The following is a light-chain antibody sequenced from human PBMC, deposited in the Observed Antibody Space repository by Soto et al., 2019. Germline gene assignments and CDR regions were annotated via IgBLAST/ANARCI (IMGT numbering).Light chain of an antibody. CDR1: SSDVGGYNY. CDR3: SSYAGSNNQV. V-gene: IGLV2-8*01. J-gene: IGLJ1*01. CDR2: EVS. Sequence: QSALTQPPSAYGSPEQSVTISCNGTSSDVGGYNYVSWYQQHPGRAPKLMIYEVSKRPSGVPDRFSGSKSGNTASLTVSGLQTEDEADYYCSSYAGSNNQVFGTGTKLTVL.